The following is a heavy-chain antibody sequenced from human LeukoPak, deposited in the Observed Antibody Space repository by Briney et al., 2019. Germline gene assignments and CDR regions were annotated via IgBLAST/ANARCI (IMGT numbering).Heavy chain of an antibody. D-gene: IGHD2-2*01. CDR3: ARSYCSSTSCYANWFDP. CDR2: SSGYNGNT. Sequence: ASVKVSCKASGYTFNNFGITWVRQAPGQGLEWLGWSSGYNGNTNYAQILQDRVTMTTDTSTNTAYMELRSLRSADTAVYYCARSYCSSTSCYANWFDPWGQGTLVTVSS. V-gene: IGHV1-18*01. J-gene: IGHJ5*02. CDR1: GYTFNNFG.